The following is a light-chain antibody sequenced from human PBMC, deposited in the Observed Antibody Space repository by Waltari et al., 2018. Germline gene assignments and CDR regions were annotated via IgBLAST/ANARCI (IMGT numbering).Light chain of an antibody. Sequence: EIVLTQYPATLSLSPGEGATLSCRASQSVNSYLAWYQQKPGQVPRLLIYDASTRATGIPARFRGSGSGTDFTLTISSLEAEDCAVYYCQQRINWPLTFGGGTKVEIK. J-gene: IGKJ4*01. CDR2: DAS. CDR1: QSVNSY. CDR3: QQRINWPLT. V-gene: IGKV3-11*01.